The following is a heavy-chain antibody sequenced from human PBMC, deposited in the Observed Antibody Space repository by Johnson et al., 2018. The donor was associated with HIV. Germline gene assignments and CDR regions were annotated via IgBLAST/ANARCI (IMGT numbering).Heavy chain of an antibody. J-gene: IGHJ3*02. Sequence: QVQLVESGGGVVQPGRSLRLSCAASGFTFSAYPMHWVRQAPGKGLEWVSFISYDGNTNYYADYVKGRFTISRDNSKNTLYLQMNSLRAEDTAVYYCASPDYERYYGAFDIWGQGTMVTVSS. CDR1: GFTFSAYP. D-gene: IGHD3-10*01. CDR3: ASPDYERYYGAFDI. V-gene: IGHV3-30*14. CDR2: ISYDGNTN.